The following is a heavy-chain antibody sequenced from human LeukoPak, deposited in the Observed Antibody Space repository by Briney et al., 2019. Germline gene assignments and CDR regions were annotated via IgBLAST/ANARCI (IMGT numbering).Heavy chain of an antibody. Sequence: SETLSLTCAVYGGSFSGYYWSWIRQPPGKGLEWIGEIHHSGSTNYNPSLKSRVTISVDTSKNQFSLKLSSVTAADTAVYYCAGGAGGDVFDIWGQGTMVAVSS. J-gene: IGHJ3*02. CDR3: AGGAGGDVFDI. CDR2: IHHSGST. V-gene: IGHV4-34*01. CDR1: GGSFSGYY. D-gene: IGHD3-10*01.